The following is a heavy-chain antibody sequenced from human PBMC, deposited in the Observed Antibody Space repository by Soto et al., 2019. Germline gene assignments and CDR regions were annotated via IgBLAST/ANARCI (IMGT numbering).Heavy chain of an antibody. Sequence: QVQLVQSGAEVKKPGSSVKVSCKGSGGTFYRDDISWVRQAPGQGLEWMGRIIPMFNKPNSAQKFQGRVTITADTSTSTAYMELSSLRAEDTAMYYCARVGDQPYNWFDPWGQGTLVTVSS. V-gene: IGHV1-69*04. J-gene: IGHJ5*02. CDR2: IIPMFNKP. CDR3: ARVGDQPYNWFDP. D-gene: IGHD2-2*01. CDR1: GGTFYRDD.